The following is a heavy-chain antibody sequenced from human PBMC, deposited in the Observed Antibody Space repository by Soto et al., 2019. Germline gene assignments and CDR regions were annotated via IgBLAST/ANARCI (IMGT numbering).Heavy chain of an antibody. CDR3: ARAVGYCADGVCSASYYYVMDV. V-gene: IGHV4-31*03. J-gene: IGHJ6*02. CDR2: IDDSGST. Sequence: TLSLTCTVSGGSISSGGYYWSWIRQHPGKGLEWIGYIDDSGSTYYNPSLKSRVTMSVDTSKNQFSLKLSSVSAADTAVYYCARAVGYCADGVCSASYYYVMDVWGQGTTVTVSS. D-gene: IGHD2-8*01. CDR1: GGSISSGGYY.